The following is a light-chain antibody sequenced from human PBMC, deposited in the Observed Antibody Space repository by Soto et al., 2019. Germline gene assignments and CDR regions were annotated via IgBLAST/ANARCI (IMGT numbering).Light chain of an antibody. CDR3: QSSDSSLSTVV. CDR2: GNS. CDR1: SSNIGAGYD. J-gene: IGLJ2*01. Sequence: QSVLTQPPSVSGAPGQRVTISCTGSSSNIGAGYDVHWYQQLPGTAPKLLIYGNSNRPSGVPDRFSASKSGTSASLAITGVHAADEADYYCQSSDSSLSTVVFGGGTKLTVL. V-gene: IGLV1-40*01.